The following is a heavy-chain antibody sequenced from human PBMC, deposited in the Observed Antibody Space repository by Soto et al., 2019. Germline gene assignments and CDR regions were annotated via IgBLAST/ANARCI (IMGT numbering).Heavy chain of an antibody. V-gene: IGHV3-23*01. J-gene: IGHJ4*02. CDR2: ISCSGGST. CDR1: GCTFSSYA. CDR3: AKDPPRVPRFDY. Sequence: GSLRLSCAASGCTFSSYARSWVRQGPGKGLEWVSAISCSGGSTYYADSVKGRFTISRDNSKKTLYLQMNRLRAEDTAVYYCAKDPPRVPRFDYWGQGKMVTVSS.